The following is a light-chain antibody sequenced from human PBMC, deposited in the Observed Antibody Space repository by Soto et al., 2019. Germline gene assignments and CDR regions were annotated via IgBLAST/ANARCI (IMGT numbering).Light chain of an antibody. CDR1: SSDIGGYDS. J-gene: IGLJ2*01. Sequence: QSALTQPASVSGSPGQSITISCTGTSSDIGGYDSVSWYQQYPGKAPKLMIYDVSNRPSGVSNRFSGSKSGNTASLTISGLLASDAADYYFTSYTSSTTRVVFGGGTKVTVL. CDR3: TSYTSSTTRVV. V-gene: IGLV2-14*01. CDR2: DVS.